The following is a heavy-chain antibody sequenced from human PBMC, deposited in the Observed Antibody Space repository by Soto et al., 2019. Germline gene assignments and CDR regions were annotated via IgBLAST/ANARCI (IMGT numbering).Heavy chain of an antibody. V-gene: IGHV3-7*01. Sequence: PGGSLRLSCAASGFTFSSYWMSWVRQAPGKGLEWVANIKQDGSEKYYVDSVKGRFTISRDNAKNSLYLQMNSLRAEDTAVYYCCKDLYYYYYGMDVWGQGTTVTVSS. CDR3: CKDLYYYYYGMDV. CDR2: IKQDGSEK. CDR1: GFTFSSYW. J-gene: IGHJ6*02.